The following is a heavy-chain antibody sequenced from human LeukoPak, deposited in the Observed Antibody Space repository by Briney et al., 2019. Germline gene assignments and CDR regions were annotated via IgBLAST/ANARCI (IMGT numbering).Heavy chain of an antibody. D-gene: IGHD2-21*01. J-gene: IGHJ4*02. CDR3: ASPGEGGRLWDFDY. CDR2: IKQDGSEK. Sequence: HPGRSLRLSCAASGFTFSSYWMSWVRQAPGKGLEWVANIKQDGSEKYYVDSVKGRFTISRDNAENSLYLQMNSLRVEDTAVYYCASPGEGGRLWDFDYWGQGTLVTVSS. CDR1: GFTFSSYW. V-gene: IGHV3-7*01.